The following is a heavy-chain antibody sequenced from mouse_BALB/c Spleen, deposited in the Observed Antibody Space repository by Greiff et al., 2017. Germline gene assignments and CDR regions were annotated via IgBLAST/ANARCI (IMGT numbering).Heavy chain of an antibody. V-gene: IGHV5-17*02. J-gene: IGHJ1*01. CDR1: GFTFSSFG. CDR3: ARGMDDYDWYFDV. CDR2: ISSGSSTI. D-gene: IGHD2-4*01. Sequence: EVKLMESGGGLVQPGGSRKLSCAASGFTFSSFGMHWVRQAPEKGLEWVAYISSGSSTIYYADTVKGRFTISRDNPKNTLFLQMTSLRSEDTAMYYCARGMDDYDWYFDVWGAGTTVTVSS.